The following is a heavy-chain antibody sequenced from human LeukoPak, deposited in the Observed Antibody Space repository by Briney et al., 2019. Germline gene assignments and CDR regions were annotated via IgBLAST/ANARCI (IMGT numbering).Heavy chain of an antibody. CDR1: GFSVSSNY. Sequence: GGSLRLSCAASGFSVSSNYITWARQAPGKGLEWVSVIYSDGSTKYADSVKARFTISRDNSKNTVYLQMNSLRVEDTAVYYYARATLDNWGQGTLVTVSS. CDR2: IYSDGST. CDR3: ARATLDN. V-gene: IGHV3-53*01. J-gene: IGHJ4*02.